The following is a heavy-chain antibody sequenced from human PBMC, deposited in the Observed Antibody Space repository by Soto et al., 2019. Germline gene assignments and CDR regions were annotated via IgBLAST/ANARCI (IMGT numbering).Heavy chain of an antibody. CDR2: ISSDGGTT. Sequence: GESLRLNCSASGFTFRIYTYYWVRQAPVKGLEYVSSISSDGGTTYYADSVKGRFTISRDTSTNTLFLQMSSLRAEDTAVYYCVYILIEHDFEGGWGQGALVPVSS. CDR3: VYILIEHDFEGG. J-gene: IGHJ4*02. D-gene: IGHD3-9*01. V-gene: IGHV3-64D*08. CDR1: GFTFRIYT.